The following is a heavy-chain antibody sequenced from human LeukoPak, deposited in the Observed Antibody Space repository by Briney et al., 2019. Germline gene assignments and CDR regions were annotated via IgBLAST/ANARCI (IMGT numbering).Heavy chain of an antibody. V-gene: IGHV4-39*07. CDR1: GGSIGRSSYY. J-gene: IGHJ4*02. D-gene: IGHD2-2*01. CDR2: IYYSGST. CDR3: ARAAAKTVDY. Sequence: SETLSLTCTVSGGSIGRSSYYWGWIRQPPGKGLEWIGTIYYSGSTNYNPSLKSRVTISVDMSKDQFSLNLSSVTAADTAVYYCARAAAKTVDYWGQGTLVTVSS.